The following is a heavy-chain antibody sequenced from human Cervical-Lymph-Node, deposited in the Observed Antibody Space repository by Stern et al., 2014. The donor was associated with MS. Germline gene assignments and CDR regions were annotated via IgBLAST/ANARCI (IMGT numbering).Heavy chain of an antibody. J-gene: IGHJ5*02. CDR1: GGTFSTSG. Sequence: DQLVQSGAEVKKPGSSVKVSCKASGGTFSTSGISWVRQAPGQGLEWMGGVIPGHGTTTYARKMQGRLTITADTSTSPVHMALSSLTSEDTAVYYCARDLGVGPSVSWGEGTVVTVSS. CDR3: ARDLGVGPSVS. V-gene: IGHV1-69*06. D-gene: IGHD1-26*01. CDR2: VIPGHGTT.